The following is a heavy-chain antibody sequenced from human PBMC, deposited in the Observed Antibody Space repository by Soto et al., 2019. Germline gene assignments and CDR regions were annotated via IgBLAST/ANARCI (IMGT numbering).Heavy chain of an antibody. CDR2: IIPIFGTA. Sequence: SVKVSCKASGGTFSSYAISWVRQAPGQGLEWMGGIIPIFGTANYAQKFQGRVTITADESTSTAYMELSSLRSEDTAVYYCARAPSSGYYIGPEYFQHWGQGTLVTVSS. CDR3: ARAPSSGYYIGPEYFQH. V-gene: IGHV1-69*13. CDR1: GGTFSSYA. J-gene: IGHJ1*01. D-gene: IGHD3-22*01.